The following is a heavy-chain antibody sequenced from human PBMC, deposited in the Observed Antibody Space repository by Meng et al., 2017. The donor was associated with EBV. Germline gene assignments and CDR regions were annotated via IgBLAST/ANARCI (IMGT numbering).Heavy chain of an antibody. V-gene: IGHV1-18*01. Sequence: QVQLVQSGAEVKKPGSSVQGFCKASGYTFSSFGISWVRQAPGQGPEWMGWISAYNGDTKYAQKFQGRVTVTTDTSTSTAYMELRSLRRDDTAVYYCARGMRNFNFWGQGTLVTVSS. CDR3: ARGMRNFNF. CDR1: GYTFSSFG. CDR2: ISAYNGDT. J-gene: IGHJ4*02.